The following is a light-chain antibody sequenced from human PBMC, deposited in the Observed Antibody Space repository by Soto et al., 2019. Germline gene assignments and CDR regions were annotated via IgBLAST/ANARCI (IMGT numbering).Light chain of an antibody. CDR3: SSYAGSNNYVV. CDR1: SSDVGGYNY. CDR2: EVS. Sequence: QSALTQPPSASGSPGQSVTISCTGTSSDVGGYNYVSWYQQYPGKAPKLMIYEVSKRPSGVPDRFSGSKSGNTASLTVSGLQAEDEADSYCSSYAGSNNYVVFGGGTQLTVL. J-gene: IGLJ2*01. V-gene: IGLV2-8*01.